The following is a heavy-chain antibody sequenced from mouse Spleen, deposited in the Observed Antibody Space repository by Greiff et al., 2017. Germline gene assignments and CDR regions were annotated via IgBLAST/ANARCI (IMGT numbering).Heavy chain of an antibody. Sequence: VQLQQPGAELVMPGASVKLSCKASGYTFTSYWMHWVKQRPGQGLEWIGEIDPSDSYTNYNQKFKGKATLTVDKSSSTAYMQLSSLTSEDSAVYYCARGGNYNFFAYWGQGTLVTVSA. J-gene: IGHJ3*01. D-gene: IGHD2-1*01. CDR3: ARGGNYNFFAY. CDR1: GYTFTSYW. V-gene: IGHV1-69*01. CDR2: IDPSDSYT.